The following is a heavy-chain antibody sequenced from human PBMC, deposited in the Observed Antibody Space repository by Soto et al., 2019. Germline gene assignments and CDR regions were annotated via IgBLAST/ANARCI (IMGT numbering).Heavy chain of an antibody. D-gene: IGHD1-1*01. Sequence: GGSLRLSCAASGFTFSSYGMNWVRQAPGKGLEWVSYISSSSTIYYADSVKGRFTISRDNAKNSLYLQMNSLRVDDTAIYYCARDRGWNTLDYWGQGTLVTSPQ. V-gene: IGHV3-48*01. J-gene: IGHJ4*02. CDR3: ARDRGWNTLDY. CDR2: ISSSSTI. CDR1: GFTFSSYG.